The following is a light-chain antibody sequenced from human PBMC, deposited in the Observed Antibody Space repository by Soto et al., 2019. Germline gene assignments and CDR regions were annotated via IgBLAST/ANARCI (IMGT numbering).Light chain of an antibody. V-gene: IGLV2-14*01. Sequence: QSALTQPASVPGSPGQPITISCTGTSSDVGGYNYVSRYQQHPGKAPKLMIYEVSNRPSGVSNRFSGSKSGNTASLTISGLQAEDEADYYCSSYTSSSTLYVFGTGTKVTVL. CDR2: EVS. CDR3: SSYTSSSTLYV. J-gene: IGLJ1*01. CDR1: SSDVGGYNY.